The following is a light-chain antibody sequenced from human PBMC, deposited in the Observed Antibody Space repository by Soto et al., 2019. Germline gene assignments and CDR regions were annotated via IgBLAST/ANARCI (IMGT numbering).Light chain of an antibody. CDR2: GPS. Sequence: EIVLTQSPRTLSLSPGESATLSCRASQNVYINSLAWFQQKPGQTPRLLIYGPSTRAAGVPDRFTGSGSGADFALTITSLEPEDFAMYYCQQYGGEPFTFGHGTRV. CDR3: QQYGGEPFT. V-gene: IGKV3-20*01. J-gene: IGKJ3*01. CDR1: QNVYINS.